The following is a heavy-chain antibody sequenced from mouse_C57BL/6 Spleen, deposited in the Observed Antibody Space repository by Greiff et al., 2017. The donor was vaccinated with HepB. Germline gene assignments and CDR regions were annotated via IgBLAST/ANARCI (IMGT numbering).Heavy chain of an antibody. CDR3: ARRGLRFAMDY. V-gene: IGHV3-6*01. CDR2: ISYDGSN. J-gene: IGHJ4*01. Sequence: EVKLMESGPGLVKPSQSLSLTCSVTGYSITSGYYWNWIRQFPGNKLEWMGYISYDGSNNYNPSLKNRISITRDTSKNQFFLKLNSVTTEDTATYYCARRGLRFAMDYWGQGTSVTVSS. CDR1: GYSITSGYY. D-gene: IGHD1-1*01.